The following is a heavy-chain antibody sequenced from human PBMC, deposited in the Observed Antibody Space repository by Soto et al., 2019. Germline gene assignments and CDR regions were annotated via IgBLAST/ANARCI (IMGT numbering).Heavy chain of an antibody. V-gene: IGHV3-23*01. J-gene: IGHJ4*02. Sequence: GGSLRLACAASGFTFSSYAMSWVRQALGKGLEWVSAISGSGGSTYYADSVKGRFTISRDNSKNTLYLQMNSLRAEDTAVYYCAKREGKVATTTDYWGQGTLVTVSS. CDR3: AKREGKVATTTDY. D-gene: IGHD5-12*01. CDR2: ISGSGGST. CDR1: GFTFSSYA.